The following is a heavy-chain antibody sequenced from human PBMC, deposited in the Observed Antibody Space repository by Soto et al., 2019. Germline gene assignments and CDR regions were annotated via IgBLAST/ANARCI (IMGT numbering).Heavy chain of an antibody. Sequence: SETLSLTCSVSGGSVSSGGYYWSWIRQHPGKGLEWIGYIYYSGSTYYNPSLKSRVTISVDTSKNQFSLKVSSVTAADTAVYYCARERSGPFDDRAQRTPVTVSS. CDR3: ARERSGPFDD. D-gene: IGHD1-1*01. CDR2: IYYSGST. V-gene: IGHV4-31*03. CDR1: GGSVSSGGYY. J-gene: IGHJ4*02.